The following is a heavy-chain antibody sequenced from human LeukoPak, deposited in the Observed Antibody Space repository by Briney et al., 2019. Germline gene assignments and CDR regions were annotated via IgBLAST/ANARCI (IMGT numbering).Heavy chain of an antibody. J-gene: IGHJ4*02. CDR2: IYSGGKT. D-gene: IGHD2-21*02. CDR3: ARGDPGAY. Sequence: GGSLRLSCAASGFTFSSYAMSWVRQAPGKGLEWVSVIYSGGKTFYADSVKGRFTISRDNSKNTLYLQMNSLRAEDTAVYYCARGDPGAYWGQGTLVTVSS. CDR1: GFTFSSYA. V-gene: IGHV3-23*03.